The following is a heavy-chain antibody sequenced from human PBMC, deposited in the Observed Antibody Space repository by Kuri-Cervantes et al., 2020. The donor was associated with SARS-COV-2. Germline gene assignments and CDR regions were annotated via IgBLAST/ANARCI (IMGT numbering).Heavy chain of an antibody. Sequence: GGSLRLSCAASGFTFSSYAMSWVRQAPGKGLEWVSAISGSGSYMYYADSVKGRFTISKDSAKNSLFLQMNSLRVEDTAVYFCARVAGEGPIYYYYMDVWGKGTTVTVSS. D-gene: IGHD1-26*01. J-gene: IGHJ6*03. CDR1: GFTFSSYA. CDR3: ARVAGEGPIYYYYMDV. CDR2: ISGSGSYM. V-gene: IGHV3-21*01.